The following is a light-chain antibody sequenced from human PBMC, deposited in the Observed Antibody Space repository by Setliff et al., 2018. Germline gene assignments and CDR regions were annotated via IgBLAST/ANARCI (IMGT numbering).Light chain of an antibody. V-gene: IGLV2-23*02. CDR1: SSDIGNYDL. J-gene: IGLJ1*01. CDR2: EVD. CDR3: CSYAGNSLYV. Sequence: QSALAQPASVSGSPGQSITISCTGTSSDIGNYDLVSWYQHSPGEAPKPLIYEVDERPSGVSNRFSGSKSGNTASLTISGLQAEDGADYSCCSYAGNSLYVFGTGTKGTVL.